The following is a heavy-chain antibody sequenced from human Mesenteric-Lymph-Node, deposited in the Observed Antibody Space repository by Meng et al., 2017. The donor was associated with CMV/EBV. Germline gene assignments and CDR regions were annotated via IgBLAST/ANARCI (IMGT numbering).Heavy chain of an antibody. Sequence: LSCAASGFTFSSYAMSWVRQAPGKELEWVSGITISGGSTYYADSVRGRLTISRDNSKNTLYLQMNSLRVEDTAVFYCARDRGRGRADYWGQGTLVTVSS. CDR1: GFTFSSYA. D-gene: IGHD3-10*01. CDR3: ARDRGRGRADY. V-gene: IGHV3-23*01. J-gene: IGHJ4*02. CDR2: ITISGGST.